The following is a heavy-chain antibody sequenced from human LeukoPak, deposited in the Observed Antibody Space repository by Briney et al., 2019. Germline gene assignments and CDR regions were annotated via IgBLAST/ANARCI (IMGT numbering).Heavy chain of an antibody. CDR2: IYYSGST. D-gene: IGHD3-10*01. J-gene: IGHJ5*02. Sequence: PSETLSLTCTVSVGSISSYYWSWIRQPPGEGLECIAYIYYSGSTNYNPSLRSRVTISVDTSKNQFSLKLNSVTAADTAVYYCARDKHGSGSAHTFDPWGQGTLVTVSS. CDR3: ARDKHGSGSAHTFDP. CDR1: VGSISSYY. V-gene: IGHV4-59*01.